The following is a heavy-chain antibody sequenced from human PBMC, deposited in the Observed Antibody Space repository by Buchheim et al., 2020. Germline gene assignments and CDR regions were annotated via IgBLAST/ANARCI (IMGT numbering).Heavy chain of an antibody. D-gene: IGHD4-23*01. V-gene: IGHV4-59*01. Sequence: QVQLQESGPGLVKPSETLSLICTVSGASITSYYWSWLRQAPGKGLQWIGYISYSGSTNYNPSLKRRVTISADTSKNQFSLKVSSVTTADTALYYRGRAQSTRAPSTVVTNWGQGIL. CDR2: ISYSGST. CDR3: GRAQSTRAPSTVVTN. CDR1: GASITSYY. J-gene: IGHJ4*02.